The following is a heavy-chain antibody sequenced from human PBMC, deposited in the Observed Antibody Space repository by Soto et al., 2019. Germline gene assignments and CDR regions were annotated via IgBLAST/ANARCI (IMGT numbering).Heavy chain of an antibody. D-gene: IGHD3-3*01. V-gene: IGHV4-59*01. CDR2: IYYSGST. Sequence: SETLSLTSTVAGGSISSYYWSWIRQPPGKGLEWIGYIYYSGSTNYNPSLKSRVTISVDTSKNQFSLKLSSVTAADTAVYYCAKPRSSLEWPPFDPWGHGTLVTVSS. CDR3: AKPRSSLEWPPFDP. CDR1: GGSISSYY. J-gene: IGHJ5*02.